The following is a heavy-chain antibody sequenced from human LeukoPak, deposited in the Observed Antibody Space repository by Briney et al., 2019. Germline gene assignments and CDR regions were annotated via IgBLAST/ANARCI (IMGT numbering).Heavy chain of an antibody. V-gene: IGHV4-30-4*08. Sequence: SETLSLTCTVSGGSISSGDYYWSWIRQPPGKGLEWIGYIYYSGSTYYNPSLKSRVTISVDTSKNQFSLKLSSVTAADTGVYYCARDRSGWYDYWGQGTLVTVSS. J-gene: IGHJ4*02. D-gene: IGHD6-19*01. CDR1: GGSISSGDYY. CDR3: ARDRSGWYDY. CDR2: IYYSGST.